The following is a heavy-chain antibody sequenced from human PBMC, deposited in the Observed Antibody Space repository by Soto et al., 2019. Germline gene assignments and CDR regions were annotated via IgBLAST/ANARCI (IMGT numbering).Heavy chain of an antibody. CDR1: GFTLSNYA. CDR2: ISGSGVTT. D-gene: IGHD2-15*01. CDR3: AKDGDDIGMVDAFEI. V-gene: IGHV3-23*01. J-gene: IGHJ3*02. Sequence: EMQLLESGGDLVQPGGSLRLSCAASGFTLSNYAMTWVRQAPGKGLEYISAISGSGVTTYYADSMKGRFTISRDNSKNTLYLHMNSLRGEDTDVYYCAKDGDDIGMVDAFEIWGQGTMVTVSS.